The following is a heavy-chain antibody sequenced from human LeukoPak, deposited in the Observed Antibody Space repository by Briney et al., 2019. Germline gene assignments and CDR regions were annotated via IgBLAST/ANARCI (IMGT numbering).Heavy chain of an antibody. Sequence: SVKLSCKASGGTFSSYAISWVRQAPAQGLEWMGGIIPLFGTANYAQKFQGRVTITADESTSTAYMELSSLRSEDTAVYYCARDKGANFDYWGQGTLVTVSS. V-gene: IGHV1-69*13. J-gene: IGHJ4*02. CDR1: GGTFSSYA. D-gene: IGHD3-16*01. CDR3: ARDKGANFDY. CDR2: IIPLFGTA.